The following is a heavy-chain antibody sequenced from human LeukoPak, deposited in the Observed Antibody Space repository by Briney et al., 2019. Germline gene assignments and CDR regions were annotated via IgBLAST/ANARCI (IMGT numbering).Heavy chain of an antibody. V-gene: IGHV3-20*04. J-gene: IGHJ4*02. CDR3: ARFLSGSYNVDY. D-gene: IGHD1-26*01. CDR1: GFTFDDYG. Sequence: GGSLRLSCAASGFTFDDYGMSWVRQAPGKGLEWVSGINWNGGRTGYADSVKGRFTISRDNAKNSLYLQMNSLRAEDTAVYYCARFLSGSYNVDYWGQGTLVTVSS. CDR2: INWNGGRT.